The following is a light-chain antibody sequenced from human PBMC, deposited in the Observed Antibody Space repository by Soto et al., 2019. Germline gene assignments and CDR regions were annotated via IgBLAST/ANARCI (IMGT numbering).Light chain of an antibody. CDR1: SSDVGGSNY. CDR3: SSYTSSSTYV. V-gene: IGLV2-14*01. CDR2: DVS. Sequence: QSALTQPASVSGSPGQSITISCTGTSSDVGGSNYVSWYQQHPRKAPKLIISDVSYRPSGVSNRFSGSKSGNTASLTISGLQVEDEADYYCSSYTSSSTYVFGTGTKLTVL. J-gene: IGLJ1*01.